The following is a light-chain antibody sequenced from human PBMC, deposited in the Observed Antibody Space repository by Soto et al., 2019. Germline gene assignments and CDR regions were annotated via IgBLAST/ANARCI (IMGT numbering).Light chain of an antibody. Sequence: DIQMTQSPSTLPASAGDRVTITCRASETVSKSLNWYWQRPGRAPELLVYATSHLQNGVPSRFSGSGSGTAFTLAISSLQPEDLATYYCQQSYDMAPTFGQGTRVEI. CDR1: ETVSKS. CDR2: ATS. V-gene: IGKV1-39*01. J-gene: IGKJ1*01. CDR3: QQSYDMAPT.